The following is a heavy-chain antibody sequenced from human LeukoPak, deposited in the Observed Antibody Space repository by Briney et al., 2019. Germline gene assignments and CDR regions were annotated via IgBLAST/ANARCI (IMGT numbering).Heavy chain of an antibody. Sequence: GGSLRLSCEASGFTFSSYAMSWVRQAPGKGRAWVSVISSSADSTYYADSVKGRFTISRDNSKNTLYLQMNNLRAEDTAVYYCAKPLEKYTYGGNFDYWGQGILVTVSS. CDR1: GFTFSSYA. V-gene: IGHV3-23*01. J-gene: IGHJ4*02. CDR3: AKPLEKYTYGGNFDY. D-gene: IGHD4-23*01. CDR2: ISSSADST.